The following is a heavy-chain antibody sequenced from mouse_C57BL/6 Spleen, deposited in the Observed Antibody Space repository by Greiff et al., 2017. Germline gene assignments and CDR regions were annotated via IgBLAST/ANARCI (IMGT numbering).Heavy chain of an antibody. CDR2: IDPSDSYT. Sequence: QVLLKQPGAELVMPGASVKLSCKASGYTFTSYWMPWVKQRPGQGLEWIGEIDPSDSYTNYNQKFKGKSTLTVDKSSSTAYMQLSSLTSEDSAVYYCARSYSKWDWYFDVWGTGTTVTVSS. D-gene: IGHD2-5*01. J-gene: IGHJ1*03. V-gene: IGHV1-69*01. CDR3: ARSYSKWDWYFDV. CDR1: GYTFTSYW.